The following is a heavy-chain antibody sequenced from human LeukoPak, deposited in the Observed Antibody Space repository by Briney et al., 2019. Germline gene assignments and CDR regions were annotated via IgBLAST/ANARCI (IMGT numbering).Heavy chain of an antibody. D-gene: IGHD3-3*01. Sequence: SETLSLTCTVSGGSISSYYWSWIRQHPGKGLEWIGYIYYSGSTHYNPSLKSRVTISVDTSKNQFSLKLSSVTAADTAVYYCARGYYDFWSGLGYYYYYGMDVWGQGTTVTVSS. J-gene: IGHJ6*02. V-gene: IGHV4-59*06. CDR1: GGSISSYY. CDR2: IYYSGST. CDR3: ARGYYDFWSGLGYYYYYGMDV.